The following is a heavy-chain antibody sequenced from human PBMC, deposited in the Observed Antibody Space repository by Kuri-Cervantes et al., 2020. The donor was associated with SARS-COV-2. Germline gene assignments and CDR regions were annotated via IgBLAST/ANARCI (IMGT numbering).Heavy chain of an antibody. D-gene: IGHD6-13*01. CDR3: ARDRGIAAQTDV. Sequence: ASVKVSCKASGYTFTSYDINWVRQATGQGLEWMGWMSPNTANTDYAQKFQGRVTMTRDTSISTAYMELSSLGSEDTAVYYCARDRGIAAQTDVWGQGTTVTVSS. CDR1: GYTFTSYD. J-gene: IGHJ6*02. V-gene: IGHV1-8*01. CDR2: MSPNTANT.